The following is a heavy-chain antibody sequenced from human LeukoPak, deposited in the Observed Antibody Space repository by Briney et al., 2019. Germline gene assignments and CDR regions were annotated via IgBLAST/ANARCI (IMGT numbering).Heavy chain of an antibody. V-gene: IGHV1-69*01. CDR2: IIPIFGTA. D-gene: IGHD2-2*02. CDR3: AVTEPVPAAISRRFDP. Sequence: SLKVSCKASGGTFSSYAISWVRQAPGQGLEWMGGIIPIFGTANYAQKFQGRVTITADESTSTAYMELSSLRSEDTAVYYCAVTEPVPAAISRRFDPWGQGTLVTVSS. CDR1: GGTFSSYA. J-gene: IGHJ5*02.